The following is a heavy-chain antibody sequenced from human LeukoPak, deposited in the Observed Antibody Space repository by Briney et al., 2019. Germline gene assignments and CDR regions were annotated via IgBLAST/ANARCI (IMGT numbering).Heavy chain of an antibody. V-gene: IGHV5-51*01. D-gene: IGHD2-2*01. CDR2: IYPGDSDT. CDR1: GYSLTSYW. Sequence: GESLKISCKGSGYSLTSYWIGWVRQMPGKGLEWMGIIYPGDSDTRYSPSFQGQVTISADKSISTAYLQWSSLKASDTAMYYCARRIYCSSTSCYYFDYWGQGTLVTVSS. CDR3: ARRIYCSSTSCYYFDY. J-gene: IGHJ4*02.